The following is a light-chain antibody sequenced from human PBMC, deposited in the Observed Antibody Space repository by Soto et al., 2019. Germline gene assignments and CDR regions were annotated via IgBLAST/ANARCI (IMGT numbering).Light chain of an antibody. Sequence: EIVLTQSPGTLSLSPGDGATLSCRASQSLSSNFLAWYQHKPGQAPRLLLYGASSRATDIPDRFIGSGSGTDFTLNISRLEPEDFAVYYCQQFGSSPITFGQGTRLEIE. CDR2: GAS. J-gene: IGKJ5*01. CDR3: QQFGSSPIT. CDR1: QSLSSNF. V-gene: IGKV3-20*01.